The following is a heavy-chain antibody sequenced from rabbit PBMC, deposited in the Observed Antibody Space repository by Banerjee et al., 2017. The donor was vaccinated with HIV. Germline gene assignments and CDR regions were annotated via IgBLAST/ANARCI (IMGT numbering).Heavy chain of an antibody. V-gene: IGHV1S40*01. J-gene: IGHJ4*01. CDR1: GFSFSSKYV. CDR2: IDTGSGSA. CDR3: ARSNDWGLEYFHL. Sequence: QSLEESGGDLVKPEGSLTLTCTASGFSFSSKYVMSWVRQAPGKGLEWIGCIDTGSGSAYYASWAKGRFTISKTSSTTVTLQMTSLTAADTATYFCARSNDWGLEYFHLWGPGTLVTVS. D-gene: IGHD4-1*01.